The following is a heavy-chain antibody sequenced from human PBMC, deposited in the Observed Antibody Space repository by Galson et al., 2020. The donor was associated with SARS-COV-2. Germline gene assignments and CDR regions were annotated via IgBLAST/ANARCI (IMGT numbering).Heavy chain of an antibody. V-gene: IGHV3-33*06. CDR3: AKDFSVGEYNWNAGMA. J-gene: IGHJ3*01. CDR2: IWYDGSNK. D-gene: IGHD1-20*01. Sequence: GGSLRLSCAASGFTFSSYGMHWVRQAPGKGLEWVAVIWYDGSNKYYADSVKGRFTISRDNSKNTLYLQMNSLRAEDTAVYYCAKDFSVGEYNWNAGMAWGQGTMVTVSS. CDR1: GFTFSSYG.